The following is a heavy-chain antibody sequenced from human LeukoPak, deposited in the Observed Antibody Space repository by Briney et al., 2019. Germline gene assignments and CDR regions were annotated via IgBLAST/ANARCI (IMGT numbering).Heavy chain of an antibody. Sequence: PGGSLRLSCAASGFTFSSYGMSWVRQAPGKGLEWVSAISGSGGSTYYADSVKGRFTISRDNSKNTLYLQMNSLRAEDTAVYYCAKDDYGSGSYQEKGYWGQGTLVTVSS. CDR2: ISGSGGST. CDR1: GFTFSSYG. CDR3: AKDDYGSGSYQEKGY. J-gene: IGHJ4*02. V-gene: IGHV3-23*01. D-gene: IGHD3-10*01.